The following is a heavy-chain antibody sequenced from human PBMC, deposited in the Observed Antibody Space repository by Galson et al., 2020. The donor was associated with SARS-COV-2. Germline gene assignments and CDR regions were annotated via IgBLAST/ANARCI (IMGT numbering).Heavy chain of an antibody. J-gene: IGHJ4*02. Sequence: SGPTLVKPTQTLTLTCTFSGFSLSPSGLCVSWIRQPPGQALEWLARIDWDDDKYYSTYLQTRLNISKDTSKNQVVLTMTNMDPVDTATYYGAREFSGYVAVDYWGQGTRVTGSS. V-gene: IGHV2-70*11. CDR2: IDWDDDK. CDR1: GFSLSPSGLC. CDR3: AREFSGYVAVDY. D-gene: IGHD5-12*01.